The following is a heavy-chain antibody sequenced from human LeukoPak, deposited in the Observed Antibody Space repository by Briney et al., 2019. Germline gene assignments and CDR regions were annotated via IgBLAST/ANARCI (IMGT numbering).Heavy chain of an antibody. CDR2: INPNSGGT. CDR3: ARDLGTGWLDY. D-gene: IGHD6-19*01. V-gene: IGHV1-2*02. CDR1: GYTFTGYY. Sequence: GASVKVSCKASGYTFTGYYMHWVRQAPGQGLEWMGWINPNSGGTNYAQKFQGRVTMTRDTSISTAYMELSRLRPDDTAVYYCARDLGTGWLDYWGQGTLVAVSS. J-gene: IGHJ4*02.